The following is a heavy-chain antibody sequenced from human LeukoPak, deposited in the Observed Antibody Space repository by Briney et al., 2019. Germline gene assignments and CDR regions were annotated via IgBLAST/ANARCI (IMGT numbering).Heavy chain of an antibody. Sequence: PSQTLSLTCTVSGGSISSGSYYWSWIRQPAGKGLEWIGRIYTSGSTNYNPSLKSRVTISVDTSKNQFSLKLSSVTAADTAVYYCARQVYSSSWSYYFEYWGQGILVTVSS. V-gene: IGHV4-61*02. CDR2: IYTSGST. CDR3: ARQVYSSSWSYYFEY. D-gene: IGHD6-13*01. J-gene: IGHJ4*02. CDR1: GGSISSGSYY.